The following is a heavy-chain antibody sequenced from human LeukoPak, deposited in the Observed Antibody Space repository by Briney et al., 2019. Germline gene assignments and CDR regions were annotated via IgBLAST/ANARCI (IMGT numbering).Heavy chain of an antibody. CDR3: ARDYYDSSAMVY. CDR1: GFTFSSYA. V-gene: IGHV3-30*04. Sequence: GGSLRLSCAASGFTFSSYAMNWVRQAPGKGLEWVAVISYDGSNKYYADSVKGRFTISRDNSKNTLYLQMNSLRAEDTAVYYCARDYYDSSAMVYWGQGTLVTVSS. J-gene: IGHJ4*02. CDR2: ISYDGSNK. D-gene: IGHD3-22*01.